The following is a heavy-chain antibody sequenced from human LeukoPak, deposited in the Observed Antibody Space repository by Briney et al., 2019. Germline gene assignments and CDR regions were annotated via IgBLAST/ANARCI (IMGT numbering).Heavy chain of an antibody. D-gene: IGHD2-21*01. V-gene: IGHV3-7*01. J-gene: IGHJ4*02. CDR1: GFTFSGYW. CDR3: ARGPSYCGTNCYYYFEY. CDR2: IKQDGSEK. Sequence: GGSLRLSCAASGFTFSGYWMSWVRQAAGEGLEWVANIKQDGSEKYYVDSMKGRFTISRDNAKNSLYLQMNSLRVEDTAVYYCARGPSYCGTNCYYYFEYWGQGILVTVSS.